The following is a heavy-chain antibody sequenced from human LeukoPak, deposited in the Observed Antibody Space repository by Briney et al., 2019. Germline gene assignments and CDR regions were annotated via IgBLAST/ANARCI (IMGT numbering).Heavy chain of an antibody. CDR1: GFTLSSFG. CDR2: IWYDASDR. CDR3: VRGVGVSRFNYFDP. J-gene: IGHJ5*02. Sequence: PGRSLRLSCAASGFTLSSFGMHWVRQAPGKGLEWVAVIWYDASDRYYADSVKGRFTISRDNSKNTLFLQMNSLRDDDTAVYYCVRGVGVSRFNYFDPWGQGTLVVVSS. V-gene: IGHV3-33*01. D-gene: IGHD5-24*01.